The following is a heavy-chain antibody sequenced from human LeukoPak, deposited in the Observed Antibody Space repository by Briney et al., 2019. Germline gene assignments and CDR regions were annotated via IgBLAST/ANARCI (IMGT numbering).Heavy chain of an antibody. CDR2: INHSGST. D-gene: IGHD2-21*02. Sequence: SETLSLTCAVYGGSFSGYYWSWIRQPPGKGLEWIGEINHSGSTNYNPSLKSRVTISVDTSKNQFSLKLSSVTAADTAVYYCARTLAYCGGDCSSAAKFDYWGQGTLVTVSS. V-gene: IGHV4-34*01. CDR3: ARTLAYCGGDCSSAAKFDY. J-gene: IGHJ4*02. CDR1: GGSFSGYY.